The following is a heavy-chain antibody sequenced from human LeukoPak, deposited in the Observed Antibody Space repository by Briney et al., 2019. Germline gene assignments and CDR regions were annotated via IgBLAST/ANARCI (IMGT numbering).Heavy chain of an antibody. CDR2: IYYSGST. J-gene: IGHJ5*02. CDR3: ARGRTSSWFDP. V-gene: IGHV4-31*03. Sequence: KASGTLSLTCTVSGGSISSGGYYWSWIRQHPGKGLEWIGYIYYSGSTYYNPSHKSRVTISVDTSKNQFSLKLSSVTAADTAVYYCARGRTSSWFDPWGQGTLVTVSS. CDR1: GGSISSGGYY.